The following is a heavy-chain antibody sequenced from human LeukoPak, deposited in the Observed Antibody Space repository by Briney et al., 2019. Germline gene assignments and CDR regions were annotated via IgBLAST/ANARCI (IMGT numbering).Heavy chain of an antibody. V-gene: IGHV1-3*01. J-gene: IGHJ6*02. Sequence: ASVKVSCKASGYTFTSYAMHWVRQAPGQRLEWMGWINAGNGNTKYSQKFQGRVTMTTDTSTSTAYMELRSLRSDDTAVYYCARDEYCTNGVCYTGAYYYYGMDVWGQGTTVTVSS. D-gene: IGHD2-8*01. CDR2: INAGNGNT. CDR3: ARDEYCTNGVCYTGAYYYYGMDV. CDR1: GYTFTSYA.